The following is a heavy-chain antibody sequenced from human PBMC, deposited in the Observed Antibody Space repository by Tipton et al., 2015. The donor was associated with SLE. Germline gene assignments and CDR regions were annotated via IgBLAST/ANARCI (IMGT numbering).Heavy chain of an antibody. D-gene: IGHD6-13*01. J-gene: IGHJ4*02. CDR2: IYYSGRT. CDR1: GDSISSYY. V-gene: IGHV4-59*01. Sequence: TLSLTCTVSGDSISSYYWSWIRQPPGRGLEWIGYIYYSGRTNYNPTLKSRVTISIDTSKGQVSLKLSSVTAADTAVYYCGGIAAADTFDYWGQGTLVTVSS. CDR3: GGIAAADTFDY.